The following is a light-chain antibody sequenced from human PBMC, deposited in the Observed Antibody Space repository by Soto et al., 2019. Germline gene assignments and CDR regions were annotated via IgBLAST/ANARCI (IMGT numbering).Light chain of an antibody. CDR1: QSISTY. CDR3: QQRFSTPRT. V-gene: IGKV1-39*01. Sequence: IPMTQSPSSLSASVGDRVTITCRASQSISTYVNWYQQKPGKAPKLLIYASSSLQSGVPSSFSGSGSGTHFTITINSLQPEDFATYYCQQRFSTPRTFGPGTRVE. J-gene: IGKJ1*01. CDR2: ASS.